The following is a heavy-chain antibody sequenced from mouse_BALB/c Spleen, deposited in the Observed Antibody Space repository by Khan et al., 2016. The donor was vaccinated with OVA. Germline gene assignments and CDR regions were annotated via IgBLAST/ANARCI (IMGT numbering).Heavy chain of an antibody. V-gene: IGHV1-7*01. J-gene: IGHJ2*01. D-gene: IGHD1-1*01. Sequence: QVRLQQSGAELAKPGASVKMSCKASGYTFTSYWMHWVKQRPGQGLEWIGYINPSTGYTEYNQKFKDKATLTADKSSSTAYMQLSSLTSEDSAVYYCANYYGSSYYFDYWGQGTTLTVSS. CDR2: INPSTGYT. CDR3: ANYYGSSYYFDY. CDR1: GYTFTSYW.